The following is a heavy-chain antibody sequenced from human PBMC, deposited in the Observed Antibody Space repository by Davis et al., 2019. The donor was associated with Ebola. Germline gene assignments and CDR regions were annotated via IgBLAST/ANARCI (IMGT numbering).Heavy chain of an antibody. D-gene: IGHD4-17*01. V-gene: IGHV1-3*01. CDR1: GYTFTSYA. J-gene: IGHJ6*02. Sequence: ASVKVSCKASGYTFTSYAMHWVRQAPGQRLEWMGWINAGNGNTKYSQKFQGRVTITRDTSASTAYVELSSLRSEDTAVYYCARGYYGDYAYYYYGMDVWGQGTTVTVSS. CDR3: ARGYYGDYAYYYYGMDV. CDR2: INAGNGNT.